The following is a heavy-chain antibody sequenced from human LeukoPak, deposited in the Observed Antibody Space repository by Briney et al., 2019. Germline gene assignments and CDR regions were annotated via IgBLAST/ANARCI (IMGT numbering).Heavy chain of an antibody. CDR3: ARDKIDSYGQFPVAAFDI. D-gene: IGHD5-18*01. CDR2: IYYSGST. Sequence: PSETLSLTCAVYGGSFSGYYWSWIRQPLGKGLEWMGYIYYSGSTNYNPSLKTRATISVDTSKNQFSLKLSSVTAADTAVYYCARDKIDSYGQFPVAAFDIWGQGTMVTVSS. J-gene: IGHJ3*02. CDR1: GGSFSGYY. V-gene: IGHV4-59*01.